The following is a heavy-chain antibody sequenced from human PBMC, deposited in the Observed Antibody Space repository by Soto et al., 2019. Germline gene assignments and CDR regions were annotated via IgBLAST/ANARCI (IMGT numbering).Heavy chain of an antibody. V-gene: IGHV5-51*01. CDR1: GYSFTSYW. CDR3: ARDSGSYHFYYYYGMDV. J-gene: IGHJ6*02. Sequence: DSLTISCKSSGYSFTSYWIGWVRQMPGKGLEWMGIIYPGDSDTRYSPSFQGQVTISADKSISTAYLQWSSLKASDTAMYYCARDSGSYHFYYYYGMDVWGQGTTVTVSS. D-gene: IGHD1-26*01. CDR2: IYPGDSDT.